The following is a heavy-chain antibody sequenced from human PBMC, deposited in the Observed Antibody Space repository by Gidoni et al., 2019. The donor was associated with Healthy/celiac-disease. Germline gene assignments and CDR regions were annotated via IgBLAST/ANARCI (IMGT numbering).Heavy chain of an antibody. D-gene: IGHD3-10*01. V-gene: IGHV4-30-4*01. CDR2: IYYSGST. CDR1: GGSISSGDYY. CDR3: ARGEYGSGSYFHYNWFDP. Sequence: QVQLQESGPGLVKPSQTLSLTCTVSGGSISSGDYYWRWIRQPPGKGLEWIGYIYYSGSTYYNPSLKSRVTISVDTSKNQFSLKLSSVTAADTAVYYCARGEYGSGSYFHYNWFDPWGQGTLVTVSS. J-gene: IGHJ5*02.